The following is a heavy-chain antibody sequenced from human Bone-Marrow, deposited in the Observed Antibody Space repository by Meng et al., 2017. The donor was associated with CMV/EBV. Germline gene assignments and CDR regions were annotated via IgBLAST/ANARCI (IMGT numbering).Heavy chain of an antibody. J-gene: IGHJ5*02. CDR3: ARVDILTGYGRWWFDP. V-gene: IGHV1-18*01. CDR2: IFPIFGTA. D-gene: IGHD3-9*01. Sequence: ASVKVSCKASGYTFTSYGISWVRQAPGQGLEWMGGIFPIFGTANYAQKLQGRVTMTTDTSTSTAYMELRSLGSDDTAVYYCARVDILTGYGRWWFDPWGQGTLVTVSS. CDR1: GYTFTSYG.